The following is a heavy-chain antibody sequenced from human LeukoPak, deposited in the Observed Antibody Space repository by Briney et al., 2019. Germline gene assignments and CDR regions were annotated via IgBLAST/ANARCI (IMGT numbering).Heavy chain of an antibody. D-gene: IGHD4-17*01. CDR1: GGSISSYY. CDR3: ARGTGDYGDLGD. Sequence: PSETLSLTCTVSGGSISSYYWSWIRQPPGKGLEWIGYIYYSGSTNYNPPLKSRVTISVDTSKNQFSLKLSSVTAADTAVYYCARGTGDYGDLGDWGQGTLVTVSS. J-gene: IGHJ4*02. V-gene: IGHV4-59*01. CDR2: IYYSGST.